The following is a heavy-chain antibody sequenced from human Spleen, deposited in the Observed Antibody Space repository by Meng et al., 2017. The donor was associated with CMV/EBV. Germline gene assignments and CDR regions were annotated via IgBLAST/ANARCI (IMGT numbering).Heavy chain of an antibody. CDR1: GGSFSGYY. J-gene: IGHJ5*02. D-gene: IGHD2-2*01. CDR2: VFYSGSA. Sequence: SETLSLTCAVYGGSFSGYYWSWIRQPPGKGLEWIGSVFYSGSAHYNPSLKSPVTISVDTSKNQFSLRLSSVTAADTAVYYCARLVPAARGTNWFDPWGQGILVTVSS. V-gene: IGHV4-34*12. CDR3: ARLVPAARGTNWFDP.